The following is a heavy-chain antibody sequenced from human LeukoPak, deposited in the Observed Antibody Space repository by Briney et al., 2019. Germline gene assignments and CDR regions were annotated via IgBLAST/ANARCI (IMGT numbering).Heavy chain of an antibody. CDR3: ANSPDYYDGSGLIDY. Sequence: GGSLRLSCAASGFTLSNYGMHWVRQAPGKGLEWVAVISYDGSNKYYADSVKGRFTISRDNSKNTLYLQMNSLRPEDTAVYYCANSPDYYDGSGLIDYWGQGTLVTVSS. D-gene: IGHD3-22*01. CDR1: GFTLSNYG. J-gene: IGHJ4*02. V-gene: IGHV3-30*18. CDR2: ISYDGSNK.